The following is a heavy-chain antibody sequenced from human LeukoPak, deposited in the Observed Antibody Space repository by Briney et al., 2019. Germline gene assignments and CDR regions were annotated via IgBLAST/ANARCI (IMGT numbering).Heavy chain of an antibody. CDR1: GYSFTSYW. CDR3: ARWEVPAAKAYFDY. CDR2: IYPGDSDT. D-gene: IGHD2-2*01. Sequence: PGESLKVSCKGSGYSFTSYWIGWVRQMPGKGLEGMGIIYPGDSDTRYSPSFQGQVTISADKSISTAYLQWSSLKASDTAMYYCARWEVPAAKAYFDYWSQGTLVTVSS. V-gene: IGHV5-51*01. J-gene: IGHJ4*02.